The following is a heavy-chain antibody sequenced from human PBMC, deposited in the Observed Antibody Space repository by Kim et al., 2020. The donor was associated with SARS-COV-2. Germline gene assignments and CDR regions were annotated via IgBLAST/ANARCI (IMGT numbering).Heavy chain of an antibody. Sequence: SLTGQVTISVDPSKNQFSLKLSSVTAADTAVYYCARAGRTIFGVVSRYDYWGQGTLVTVSS. V-gene: IGHV4-31*01. J-gene: IGHJ4*02. D-gene: IGHD3-3*01. CDR3: ARAGRTIFGVVSRYDY.